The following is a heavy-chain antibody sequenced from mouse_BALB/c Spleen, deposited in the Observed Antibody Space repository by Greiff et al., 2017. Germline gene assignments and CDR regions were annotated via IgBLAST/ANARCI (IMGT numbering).Heavy chain of an antibody. CDR2: ISDGGSYT. J-gene: IGHJ4*01. D-gene: IGHD2-1*01. Sequence: EVQGVESGGGLVKPGGSLKLSCAASGFTFSDYYMYWVRQTPEKRLEWVATISDGGSYTYYPDSVKGRFTISRDNAKNNLYLQMSSLKSEDTAMYYCARVDGNYLYYYAMDYWGQGTSVTVSS. CDR3: ARVDGNYLYYYAMDY. V-gene: IGHV5-4*02. CDR1: GFTFSDYY.